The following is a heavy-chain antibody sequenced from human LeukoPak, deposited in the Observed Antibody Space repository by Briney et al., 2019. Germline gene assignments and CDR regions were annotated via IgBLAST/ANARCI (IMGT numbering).Heavy chain of an antibody. Sequence: GGSLRLSCAASGFTFSNYWMSWVRQAPGKGLEWVANIDQDGSATYYVDSVKGRFTISRDNAKSSLYLQMSSLRAEDTAVYYCAKNHYGSGSRYPNHWGQGTLVTVSS. CDR3: AKNHYGSGSRYPNH. CDR2: IDQDGSAT. D-gene: IGHD3-10*01. J-gene: IGHJ4*02. V-gene: IGHV3-7*01. CDR1: GFTFSNYW.